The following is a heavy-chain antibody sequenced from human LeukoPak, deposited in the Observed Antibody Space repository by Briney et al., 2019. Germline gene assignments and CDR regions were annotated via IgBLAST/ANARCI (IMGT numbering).Heavy chain of an antibody. CDR2: IKQDGSEK. CDR3: ARDGRVTVTTFNYYYYYMDV. CDR1: GFTFSSYW. D-gene: IGHD4-11*01. V-gene: IGHV3-7*01. Sequence: GGSLRLSCAASGFTFSSYWMSWVRQAPGKGLEWVANIKQDGSEKYYVDSVKGRFTISRDNAKNSLYLQMNSLRAEDTAVYYCARDGRVTVTTFNYYYYYMDVWGKGTTVTVSS. J-gene: IGHJ6*03.